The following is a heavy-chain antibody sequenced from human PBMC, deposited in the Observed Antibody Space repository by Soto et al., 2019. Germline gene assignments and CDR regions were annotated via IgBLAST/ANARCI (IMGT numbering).Heavy chain of an antibody. D-gene: IGHD2-15*01. CDR1: GYTFTSYG. V-gene: IGHV1-18*01. CDR3: ARNPDIVVVVAPCWFAP. J-gene: IGHJ5*02. CDR2: ISAYNGNT. Sequence: QVQLVQSGAEVKKPGASVKVSCKASGYTFTSYGISWVRQAPGQGLEWMGWISAYNGNTNYAQKLQGRVTMTTDTSTSTAYMELRSLRSDDTAVYYCARNPDIVVVVAPCWFAPWGQGTLVTVSS.